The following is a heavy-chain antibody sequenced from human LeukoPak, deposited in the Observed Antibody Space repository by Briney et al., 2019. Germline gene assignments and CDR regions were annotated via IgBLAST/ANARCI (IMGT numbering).Heavy chain of an antibody. CDR2: ISGSGGST. D-gene: IGHD6-19*01. V-gene: IGHV3-23*01. CDR3: ARVSSGWSSNWFDP. J-gene: IGHJ5*02. Sequence: GGSLRLSCAASGFTFSSYGMSWVRQAPGKGLEWVSAISGSGGSTYYADSVKGRFTISRDNSKNTLYLQMNSLRAEDTAVYYCARVSSGWSSNWFDPWGHGTLVTVFS. CDR1: GFTFSSYG.